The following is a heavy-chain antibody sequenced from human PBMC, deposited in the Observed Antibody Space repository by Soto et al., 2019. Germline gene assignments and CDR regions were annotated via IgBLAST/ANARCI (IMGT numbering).Heavy chain of an antibody. CDR2: IYDSGRS. Sequence: PSETRSLTCTVSGDSMNSYYWTWIRQPPGKGLEWIGYIYDSGRSNYNPSVQSRVTISIDTSKNQFSLKLSSVTAADTAIYYCARVRTYYDVWSTSYHFSYGLDVWGQGTTVTVSS. D-gene: IGHD3-3*01. CDR3: ARVRTYYDVWSTSYHFSYGLDV. V-gene: IGHV4-59*01. CDR1: GDSMNSYY. J-gene: IGHJ6*02.